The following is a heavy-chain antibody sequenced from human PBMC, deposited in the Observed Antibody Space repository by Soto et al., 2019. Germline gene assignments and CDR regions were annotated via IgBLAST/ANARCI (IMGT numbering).Heavy chain of an antibody. Sequence: GGSLRLSCAASGFTFSSYAMSWVRQAPGKXLEWVSAISGSGGSTYYADSVKGRFTISRDNSKNTLYLQMNGLRAEDTAIYYCATGTATVTSYYYYGMDIWGQGTTVTVSS. J-gene: IGHJ6*02. V-gene: IGHV3-23*01. CDR2: ISGSGGST. D-gene: IGHD4-17*01. CDR3: ATGTATVTSYYYYGMDI. CDR1: GFTFSSYA.